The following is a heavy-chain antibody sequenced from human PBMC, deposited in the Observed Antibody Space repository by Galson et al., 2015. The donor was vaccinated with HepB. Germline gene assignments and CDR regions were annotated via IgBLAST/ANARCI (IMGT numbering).Heavy chain of an antibody. CDR2: IVVGSGNT. J-gene: IGHJ4*02. Sequence: SVKVSCKASGFTFTSSAVQWVRQARGQRLEWIGWIVVGSGNTNYAQKFQERVTITRDMSTSTAYMELSSLRSEDTAVYYCAADSSGYYYEVGDYWGQGTLVTVSS. V-gene: IGHV1-58*01. CDR3: AADSSGYYYEVGDY. CDR1: GFTFTSSA. D-gene: IGHD3-22*01.